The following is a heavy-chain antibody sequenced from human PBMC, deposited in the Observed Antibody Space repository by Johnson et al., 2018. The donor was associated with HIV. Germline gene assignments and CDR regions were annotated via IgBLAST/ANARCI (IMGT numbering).Heavy chain of an antibody. J-gene: IGHJ3*02. CDR1: GFTFSSYA. CDR3: ARGVGYYSHDAFDI. V-gene: IGHV3-7*01. CDR2: IKQDGSAK. D-gene: IGHD2/OR15-2a*01. Sequence: VQLVESGGGLVQPGGSLRLSCAASGFTFSSYAMSWVRQAPGKGLEWVANIKQDGSAKYYVDAVKGRCTNYQDNAKNSLYLQLNSLRAEDTAVYYCARGVGYYSHDAFDIWGQGTMVTVSS.